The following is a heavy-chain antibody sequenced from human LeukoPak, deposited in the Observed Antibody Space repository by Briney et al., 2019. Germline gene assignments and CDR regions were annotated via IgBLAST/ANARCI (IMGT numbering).Heavy chain of an antibody. CDR3: ARVDYYGSGSLDY. CDR2: ISSSSSYI. D-gene: IGHD3-10*01. Sequence: GGSLRLPCAASGFTFDDYGMSWVRQAPGKGLEWVSSISSSSSYIYYADSVKGRFTISRDNAKNSLYLQMNSLRAEDTAVYYCARVDYYGSGSLDYWGQGTLVTVSS. CDR1: GFTFDDYG. V-gene: IGHV3-21*01. J-gene: IGHJ4*02.